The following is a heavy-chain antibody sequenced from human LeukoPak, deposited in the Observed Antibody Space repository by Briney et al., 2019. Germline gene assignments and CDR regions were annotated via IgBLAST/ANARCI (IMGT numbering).Heavy chain of an antibody. D-gene: IGHD5-12*01. CDR1: GDSLCSYY. J-gene: IGHJ4*02. CDR2: IYYSGST. CDR3: ARGGLSGYDSSFDY. Sequence: SETLSLTWTVSGDSLCSYYWSWIRQPPGKGLEWIGYIYYSGSTNYNPSLKSRVTISVDTSKNQFSLKLSSVTAADTAVYYCARGGLSGYDSSFDYWGQGTLVTVSS. V-gene: IGHV4-59*01.